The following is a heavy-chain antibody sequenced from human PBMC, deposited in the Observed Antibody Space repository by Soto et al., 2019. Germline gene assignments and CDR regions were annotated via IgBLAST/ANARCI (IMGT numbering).Heavy chain of an antibody. CDR3: ARVTGDCDSGCSDVYFDF. J-gene: IGHJ4*01. CDR1: GGSISSGDYF. D-gene: IGHD2-21*02. CDR2: ISYRGGT. Sequence: PSETLSLTCTVSGGSISSGDYFWSWIRQPPGKGLEWIGYISYRGGTSYNPSLKRRVTISVDTSKNQSSLKLNSVTAADTAVYYCARVTGDCDSGCSDVYFDFWGQGTLVTVSS. V-gene: IGHV4-61*08.